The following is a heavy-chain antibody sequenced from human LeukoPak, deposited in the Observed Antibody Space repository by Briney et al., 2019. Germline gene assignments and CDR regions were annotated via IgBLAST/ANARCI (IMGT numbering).Heavy chain of an antibody. J-gene: IGHJ4*02. V-gene: IGHV1-2*02. CDR2: INPNSGGT. D-gene: IGHD4-23*01. CDR1: GYTFTGYY. CDR3: ATATVVTSLGVPDPYYFDY. Sequence: ASVKVSCKASGYTFTGYYMHWVRQAPGQGLEWMGWINPNSGGTIYAQKFQGRVTMTEDTSTDTAYMELCSLRSEDTAVYYCATATVVTSLGVPDPYYFDYWGQGTLVTVSS.